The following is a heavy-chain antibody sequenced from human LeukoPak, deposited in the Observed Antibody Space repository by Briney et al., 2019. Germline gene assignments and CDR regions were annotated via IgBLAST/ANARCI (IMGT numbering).Heavy chain of an antibody. D-gene: IGHD6-19*01. CDR1: GFTFSSSA. CDR2: IYSGGST. Sequence: GGSLRLSCVISGFTFSSSAMSWVRQAPGKGLEWVSVIYSGGSTYYADSVKGRFTISRDNSKNTLCLQMNSLRAEDTAVYYCAREGAVAGTWFDYWGQGTLVTVSS. CDR3: AREGAVAGTWFDY. J-gene: IGHJ4*02. V-gene: IGHV3-53*01.